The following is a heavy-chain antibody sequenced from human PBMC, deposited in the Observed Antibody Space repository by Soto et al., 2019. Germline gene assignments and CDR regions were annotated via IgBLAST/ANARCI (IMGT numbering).Heavy chain of an antibody. D-gene: IGHD7-27*01. CDR1: GGSVRTGSYH. Sequence: KPSETLSLTCSVSGGSVRTGSYHWSWIRQPPGKGLEWIGFIPNNGSPDYNPSLKSRVVVSIDRSKNQFSLKVNSVTAADTAVYFCARIGWGGDSWGQGTLVTVYS. J-gene: IGHJ4*02. CDR3: ARIGWGGDS. V-gene: IGHV4-61*01. CDR2: IPNNGSP.